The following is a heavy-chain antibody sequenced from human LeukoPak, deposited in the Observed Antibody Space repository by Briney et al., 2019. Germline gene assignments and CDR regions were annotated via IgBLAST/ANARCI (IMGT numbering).Heavy chain of an antibody. Sequence: SETLSLTCTVSGGSISSYYWSWIRQPSGKGLEWIGYIYYSGSTNYNPSLKSRVTISVDTSKNQFSLKLSSVTAADTAVYYCARQYDFWSGLFDYWGQGTLVTVSS. V-gene: IGHV4-59*01. CDR3: ARQYDFWSGLFDY. J-gene: IGHJ4*02. D-gene: IGHD3-3*01. CDR1: GGSISSYY. CDR2: IYYSGST.